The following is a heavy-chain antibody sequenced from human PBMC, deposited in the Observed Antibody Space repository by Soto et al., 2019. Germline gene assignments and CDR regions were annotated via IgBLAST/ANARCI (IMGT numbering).Heavy chain of an antibody. Sequence: QVQLVESGGGVVQPGRSLRLSCAASGFTFSTYPMHWVRQAPGKGLEWVAVISYDGSNKYYADSVKGRFTISRDNSKNTLYLQMNILRAEDTAVYYCAREKYYFDYWGQGTLVTVSS. CDR1: GFTFSTYP. CDR2: ISYDGSNK. V-gene: IGHV3-30-3*01. J-gene: IGHJ4*02. CDR3: AREKYYFDY.